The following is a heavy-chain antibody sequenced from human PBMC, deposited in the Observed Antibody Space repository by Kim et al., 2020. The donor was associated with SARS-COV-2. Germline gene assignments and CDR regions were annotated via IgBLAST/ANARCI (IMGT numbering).Heavy chain of an antibody. V-gene: IGHV3-23*01. CDR2: ISGSGGST. J-gene: IGHJ5*02. Sequence: GGSLRLSCEASGFTFSSYAMSWVRQAPGKGLEWVSAISGSGGSTYYADSVKGRFTISRDNSKNTLYLQMNSLRAEDTAVYYCAKDSDGQQQLLRGWFDPWGQGTLVTVSS. CDR1: GFTFSSYA. D-gene: IGHD6-13*01. CDR3: AKDSDGQQQLLRGWFDP.